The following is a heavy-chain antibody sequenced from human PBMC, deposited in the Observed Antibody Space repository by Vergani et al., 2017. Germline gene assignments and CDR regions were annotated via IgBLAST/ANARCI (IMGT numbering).Heavy chain of an antibody. Sequence: EVQLVQSGAEVKKPGESLKISCKASGYSFTTYWIGWVRQMPGKGLEWMGIIYPGDSDTRYSPSFQGQVTISADKSISTAYLQWSILRASDTAMYYCARHTMSSSWSSFDHWGQGTLVTVSS. CDR3: ARHTMSSSWSSFDH. CDR1: GYSFTTYW. V-gene: IGHV5-51*01. D-gene: IGHD6-13*01. CDR2: IYPGDSDT. J-gene: IGHJ4*02.